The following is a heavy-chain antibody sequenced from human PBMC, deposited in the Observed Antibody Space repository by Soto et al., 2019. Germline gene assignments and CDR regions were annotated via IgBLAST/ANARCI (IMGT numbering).Heavy chain of an antibody. CDR2: IFYTGTT. Sequence: QVQLQESGPGLVKPSQTLSLTCTVSGGSISSGDYFWSWIRQPPGKGLEWIGYIFYTGTTYYNPSLKSRVPLSVDTSRNQFSLKLSSVTAADTAVYYCAREAYGGNLAQGWFDPWGQGTLVTVSS. CDR3: AREAYGGNLAQGWFDP. CDR1: GGSISSGDYF. D-gene: IGHD4-17*01. V-gene: IGHV4-30-4*01. J-gene: IGHJ5*02.